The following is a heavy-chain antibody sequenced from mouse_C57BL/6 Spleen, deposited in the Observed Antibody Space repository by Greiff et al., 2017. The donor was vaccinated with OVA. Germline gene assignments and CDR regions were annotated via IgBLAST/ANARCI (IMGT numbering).Heavy chain of an antibody. CDR1: GYTFTSYW. V-gene: IGHV1-61*01. D-gene: IGHD2-3*01. CDR3: ARGYYYFDY. CDR2: IYPSDSET. J-gene: IGHJ2*01. Sequence: VQLQQPGAELVRPGSSVKLSCKASGYTFTSYWMDWVKQRPGQGLEWIGNIYPSDSETHYNQKFKDKATLTVDKSSSTAYMQLSSLTSEDSAVYYCARGYYYFDYWGQGTTLTVSS.